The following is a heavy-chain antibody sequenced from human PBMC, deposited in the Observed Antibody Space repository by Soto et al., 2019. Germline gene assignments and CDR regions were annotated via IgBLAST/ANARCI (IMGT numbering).Heavy chain of an antibody. J-gene: IGHJ6*02. CDR2: IYYSGST. V-gene: IGHV4-61*01. D-gene: IGHD3-3*01. Sequence: PSETLSLTCTVSGGSVSSGSYYWSWIRQPPGKGLEWIGYIYYSGSTNYNPSLKSRVTISVDTSKNQFSLKLSSVTAADTAVYYCARDLAGGTIFGVVITGGPSDGMDVWGQGTTVTVSS. CDR1: GGSVSSGSYY. CDR3: ARDLAGGTIFGVVITGGPSDGMDV.